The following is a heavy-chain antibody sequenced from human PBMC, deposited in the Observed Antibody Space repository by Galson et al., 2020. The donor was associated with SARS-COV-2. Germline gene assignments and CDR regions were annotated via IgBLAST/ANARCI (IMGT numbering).Heavy chain of an antibody. J-gene: IGHJ4*02. D-gene: IGHD1-26*01. V-gene: IGHV5-51*01. Sequence: GESLKISCKGSGYSFNNHWIGWVRQRPGKGLELMGIIYPLDSETKKSPSFEGRGDLSVDTSISTAYLHMSSVQASDTAMYYCVRHDGSFLEFFDNWGQGTLVTVSS. CDR2: IYPLDSET. CDR3: VRHDGSFLEFFDN. CDR1: GYSFNNHW.